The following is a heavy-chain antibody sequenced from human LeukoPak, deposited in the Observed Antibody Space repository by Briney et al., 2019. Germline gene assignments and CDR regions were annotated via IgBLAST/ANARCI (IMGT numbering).Heavy chain of an antibody. V-gene: IGHV4-34*01. CDR1: GGSFSDYN. CDR3: ARHVHYSDSSGYYYRPHFDY. CDR2: IHHSGNT. Sequence: SETLSLTCAVYGGSFSDYNWSWIRHPPGKGLEWIGEIHHSGNTNFNPSLKSRVIISVDTSKKQFTLKLSSVTAADTAVYYCARHVHYSDSSGYYYRPHFDYWGQGTLVTVSS. D-gene: IGHD3-22*01. J-gene: IGHJ4*02.